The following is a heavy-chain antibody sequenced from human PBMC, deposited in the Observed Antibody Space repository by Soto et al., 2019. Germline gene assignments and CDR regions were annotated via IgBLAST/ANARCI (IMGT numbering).Heavy chain of an antibody. CDR3: ATSQKGYNWNYFDH. Sequence: SETLSLTCAVSGGSISCSYYYLAWLRQSPGKGPEWVGSVFYTGFTSYNPSLESRVSVSVDTSKSQFSLKLSAVTAADTAVYYCATSQKGYNWNYFDHWGQGALVTVSS. CDR2: VFYTGFT. D-gene: IGHD1-20*01. CDR1: GGSISCSYYY. J-gene: IGHJ4*02. V-gene: IGHV4-39*01.